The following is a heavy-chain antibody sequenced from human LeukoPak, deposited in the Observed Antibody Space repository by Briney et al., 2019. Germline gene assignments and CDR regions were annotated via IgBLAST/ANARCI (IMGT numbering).Heavy chain of an antibody. V-gene: IGHV4-61*02. CDR3: AREQRYSSGWGRWYYYMDV. CDR1: GGSISSGSYY. Sequence: SETLSLTCTVSGGSISSGSYYWSWIRQPAGKGLEWIGRIYTSGSTNYNPSLKSRVTISVDTSKNQFSLKLSSVTAADTAVYYCAREQRYSSGWGRWYYYMDVWGKGTTVTISS. J-gene: IGHJ6*03. D-gene: IGHD6-19*01. CDR2: IYTSGST.